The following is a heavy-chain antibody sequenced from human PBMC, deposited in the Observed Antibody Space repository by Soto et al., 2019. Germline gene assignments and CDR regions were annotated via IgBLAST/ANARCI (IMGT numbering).Heavy chain of an antibody. J-gene: IGHJ6*02. Sequence: QVQLVQSGAEVKKPGSSVKVSCKISGGTFSRYSISWVRQAPGQGLEWMGGIVPIFGTRNYAQKFQDRGTNTKEGYATTAHMELSNLRSEDTAVYYCARPYEGGYSSNHHYYYALDVWGQGTAVTVSS. CDR3: ARPYEGGYSSNHHYYYALDV. V-gene: IGHV1-69*01. CDR2: IVPIFGTR. D-gene: IGHD3-22*01. CDR1: GGTFSRYS.